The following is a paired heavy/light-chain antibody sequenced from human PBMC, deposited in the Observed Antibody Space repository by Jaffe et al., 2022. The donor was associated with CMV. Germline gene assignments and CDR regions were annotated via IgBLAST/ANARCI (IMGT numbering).Heavy chain of an antibody. Sequence: EVQLVESGGGLVQPGGSLRLSCAASGFTFSSYEMNWVRQAPGKGLEWVSYISSSGSTIYYADSVKGRFTISRDNAKNSLYLQMNSLRAEDTAVYYCARDGPMERITMIVVAYDAFDIWGQGTMVTVSS. D-gene: IGHD3-22*01. V-gene: IGHV3-48*03. CDR2: ISSSGSTI. CDR3: ARDGPMERITMIVVAYDAFDI. CDR1: GFTFSSYE. J-gene: IGHJ3*02.
Light chain of an antibody. CDR1: SSDVGGYNY. V-gene: IGLV2-14*03. CDR3: SSYTSSRRV. Sequence: QSALTQPASVSGSPGQSITISCTGTSSDVGGYNYVSWYQQHPGKAPKLMIYDVSNRPSGVSNRFSGSKSGNTASLTISGLQAEDEADYYCSSYTSSRRVFGGGTKLTVL. J-gene: IGLJ3*02. CDR2: DVS.